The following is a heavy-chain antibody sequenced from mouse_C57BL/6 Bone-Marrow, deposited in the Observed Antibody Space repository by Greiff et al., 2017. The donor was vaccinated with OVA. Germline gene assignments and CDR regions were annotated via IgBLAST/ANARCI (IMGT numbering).Heavy chain of an antibody. CDR3: ARHGYFYVDY. D-gene: IGHD2-3*01. CDR1: GFTFSDYY. CDR2: ISNGGGST. V-gene: IGHV5-12*01. J-gene: IGHJ2*01. Sequence: EVMLVESGGGLVQPGGSLKLSCAASGFTFSDYYMYWVRQTPEKRLEWVAYISNGGGSTYYPDTVKGRFTISRDNATNTLYMQRRRLKSEDTAMYDCARHGYFYVDYWGQGTTLTVSS.